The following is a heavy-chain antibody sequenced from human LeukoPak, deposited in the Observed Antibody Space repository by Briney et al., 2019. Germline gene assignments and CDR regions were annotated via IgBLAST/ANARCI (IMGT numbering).Heavy chain of an antibody. CDR1: GGTFSSYA. D-gene: IGHD3-22*01. CDR2: IIPIFGTA. Sequence: GASVKVSCKASGGTFSSYAISWVRQAPGQGLEWMGGIIPIFGTANYAQKFQGRVTITTDESTSTAYMELTSLTSEDTAVYYCARGITFYYDNNGYSAFDYWGQGTLVTVSS. CDR3: ARGITFYYDNNGYSAFDY. V-gene: IGHV1-69*05. J-gene: IGHJ4*02.